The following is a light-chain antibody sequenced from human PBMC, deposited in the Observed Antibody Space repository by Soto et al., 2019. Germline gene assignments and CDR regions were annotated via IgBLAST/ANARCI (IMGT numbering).Light chain of an antibody. CDR3: QQYSTYLWT. CDR1: QSISSW. J-gene: IGKJ1*01. V-gene: IGKV1-5*01. CDR2: DAS. Sequence: DIQMTQSPSTLSASVGDRLTISCRASQSISSWLAWYQQKPGKAPKFLIYDASTLESGVPSRFRGSGYGTEFTLTISNLQPDDFATYYCQQYSTYLWTFGQGTKVDIK.